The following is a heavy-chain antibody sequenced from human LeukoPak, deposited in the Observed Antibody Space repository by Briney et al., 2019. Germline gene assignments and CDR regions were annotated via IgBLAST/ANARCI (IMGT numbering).Heavy chain of an antibody. CDR1: GGSISSGGYS. CDR2: IYHSGST. CDR3: ARYCGGDCKLYYFDY. Sequence: SETLSLTCAVSGGSISSGGYSWSWIRQPPGKGLEWIGYIYHSGSTYYNPSLKSRVTISVDRSKNQLSLKLSSVTAADTAVYYCARYCGGDCKLYYFDYWGQGTLVTVSS. D-gene: IGHD2-21*02. J-gene: IGHJ4*02. V-gene: IGHV4-30-2*01.